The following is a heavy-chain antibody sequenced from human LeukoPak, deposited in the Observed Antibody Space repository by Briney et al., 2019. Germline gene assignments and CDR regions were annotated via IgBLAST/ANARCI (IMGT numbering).Heavy chain of an antibody. J-gene: IGHJ4*02. CDR2: IYHSGST. CDR1: GGSFSGYY. Sequence: SETLSLTCAVYGGSFSGYYWSWIRQPPGKGLKWIGSIYHSGSTYYNPSLKSRVTISVDTSKNQFSLKLSSVTAADTAVYYCARDGYSYGFRPFDYWGQGTLVTVSS. D-gene: IGHD5-18*01. CDR3: ARDGYSYGFRPFDY. V-gene: IGHV4-34*01.